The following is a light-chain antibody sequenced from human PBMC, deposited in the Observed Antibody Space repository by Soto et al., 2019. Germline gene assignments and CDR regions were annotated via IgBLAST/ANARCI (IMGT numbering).Light chain of an antibody. CDR2: VAS. CDR1: QSISSW. V-gene: IGKV1-5*03. CDR3: QQYNTMGT. J-gene: IGKJ1*01. Sequence: IQKTQAPSTLSASVGDRVTITCRASQSISSWLAWYQQKPGEAPKLLIYVASSLESGVPSRFSGSGSGTEFTLTISSLQPDDFATYYCQQYNTMGTFGQGTKVDIK.